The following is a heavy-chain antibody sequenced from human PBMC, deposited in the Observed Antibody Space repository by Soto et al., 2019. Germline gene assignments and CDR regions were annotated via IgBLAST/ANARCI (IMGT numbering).Heavy chain of an antibody. CDR3: ARALDPSGSYYTDY. V-gene: IGHV1-18*04. CDR2: ISPWKGNT. D-gene: IGHD3-10*01. CDR1: GYNFMPYG. Sequence: ASVKVSCKASGYNFMPYGVNWVRQAPGQGLEWMGWISPWKGNTNYAQSFQGRVTMTTDTSTSTAYMELRSLTSDDTAVYYCARALDPSGSYYTDYCGQGTMVTVSS. J-gene: IGHJ4*02.